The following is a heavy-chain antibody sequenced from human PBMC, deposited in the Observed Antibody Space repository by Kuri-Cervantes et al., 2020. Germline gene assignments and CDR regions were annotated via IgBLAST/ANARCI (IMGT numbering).Heavy chain of an antibody. Sequence: SETLSLTCTVSGGSISSYYWSWIRQPPGKGLEWIGYIYYSGSTNYNPSLKSRVTISVDTSKNQFSLKLSSVTAADTAVYYRARTGTGGSIEYYFDYWGQGTLVTVSS. D-gene: IGHD7-27*01. J-gene: IGHJ4*02. CDR2: IYYSGST. CDR1: GGSISSYY. CDR3: ARTGTGGSIEYYFDY. V-gene: IGHV4-59*01.